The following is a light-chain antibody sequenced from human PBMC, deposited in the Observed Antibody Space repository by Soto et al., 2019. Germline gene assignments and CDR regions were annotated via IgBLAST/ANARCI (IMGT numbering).Light chain of an antibody. J-gene: IGLJ1*01. CDR3: SSYAGINNLGV. CDR2: EVN. CDR1: SSDVGGYKY. V-gene: IGLV2-8*01. Sequence: QSALTQPPSASGSPGQSVTISCTGTSSDVGGYKYVSWYQQHPGKAPKLMIFEVNKRSSGVPDRFSGSKSGNTASLTVSGLQAEDGADYYCSSYAGINNLGVFGTGTKLTVL.